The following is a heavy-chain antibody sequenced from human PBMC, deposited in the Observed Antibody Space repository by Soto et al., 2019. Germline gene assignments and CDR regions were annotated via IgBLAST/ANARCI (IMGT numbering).Heavy chain of an antibody. CDR2: ISGSGGST. CDR3: ATPGGYCTGGSCYYY. J-gene: IGHJ4*02. V-gene: IGHV3-23*01. Sequence: RGSLILSCAASVFTFSSYAMSWVRQAPGKGLEWVSAISGSGGSTYYADSVKGRFTISRDNSKNTLYLQMNSLRAEDTAVYYCATPGGYCTGGSCYYYWGQGTLVTVSS. D-gene: IGHD2-15*01. CDR1: VFTFSSYA.